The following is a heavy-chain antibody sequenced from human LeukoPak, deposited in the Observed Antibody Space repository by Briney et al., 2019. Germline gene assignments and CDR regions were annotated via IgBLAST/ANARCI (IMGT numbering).Heavy chain of an antibody. J-gene: IGHJ4*02. CDR3: ARWRQTYEGRDWNYVFDY. V-gene: IGHV4-38-2*01. D-gene: IGHD1-7*01. Sequence: SSETLSLTCAVSGYSISSGYYWGWIRQPPGKGLEWIGSIYHSGSTYYNPSLKSRVTISVDTSKNQFSLKLSSVTAADTAVYYCARWRQTYEGRDWNYVFDYWGQGTLVTVSS. CDR1: GYSISSGYY. CDR2: IYHSGST.